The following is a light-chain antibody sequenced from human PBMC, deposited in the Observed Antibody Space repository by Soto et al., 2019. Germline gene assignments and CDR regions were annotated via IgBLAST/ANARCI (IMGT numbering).Light chain of an antibody. CDR3: LQYANLPYT. CDR2: DAS. V-gene: IGKV1-33*01. CDR1: QDIGNY. J-gene: IGKJ2*01. Sequence: DIQMTQSPSSLSASVGDRVTITCQASQDIGNYLNWYQHKPGKAPKFLIYDASSLETGVPSRFSGSGSGTDFTFTISSLQPEDIATYFCLQYANLPYTFGQGTRLEIK.